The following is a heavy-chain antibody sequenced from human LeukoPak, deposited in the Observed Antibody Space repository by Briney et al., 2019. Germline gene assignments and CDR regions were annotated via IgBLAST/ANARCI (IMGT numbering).Heavy chain of an antibody. CDR1: GFTLSYNW. V-gene: IGHV3-7*03. D-gene: IGHD6-13*01. CDR3: ARLSTGWYGHFDF. CDR2: IKEDGSEK. Sequence: PGGSLRLSCAASGFTLSYNWMSWVRRAPGKGLEGVASIKEDGSEKYYVDSEKGRFTISRDNAKNSLYLQMNSLRAEDTAVYYYARLSTGWYGHFDFWGQGTLVTVSS. J-gene: IGHJ4*02.